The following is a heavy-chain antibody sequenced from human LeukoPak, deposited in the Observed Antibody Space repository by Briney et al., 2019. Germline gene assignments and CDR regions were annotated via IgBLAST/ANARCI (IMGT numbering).Heavy chain of an antibody. V-gene: IGHV4-39*01. D-gene: IGHD4-23*01. CDR1: GGSISSSSYY. CDR3: ARYDYGGNHEYFQH. Sequence: SETLSLTCTVSGGSISSSSYYWGWIRQPPGKGLEWIGSIYYSGSTYYNPSLKSRVTISVDTSKNQFSLKLSSVTAADTAVYYCARYDYGGNHEYFQHWGQGTLVTVSS. J-gene: IGHJ1*01. CDR2: IYYSGST.